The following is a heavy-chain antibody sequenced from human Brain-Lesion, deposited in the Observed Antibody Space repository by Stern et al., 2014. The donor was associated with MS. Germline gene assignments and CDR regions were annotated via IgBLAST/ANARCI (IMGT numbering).Heavy chain of an antibody. V-gene: IGHV1-2*02. D-gene: IGHD3-3*01. CDR3: ARDQRGITIFGVVTDYYYLGMDV. CDR2: INPNTGGT. J-gene: IGHJ6*02. CDR1: GYIFTGYY. Sequence: VQLVESGAEVKKPGASVKVSCKTSGYIFTGYYIHWVRLAPGQGLEWMEWINPNTGGTKYAQKFQGRVTMSRDTSISTAYVELSSLTSDDMAVYYCARDQRGITIFGVVTDYYYLGMDVWGQGTTVTVSS.